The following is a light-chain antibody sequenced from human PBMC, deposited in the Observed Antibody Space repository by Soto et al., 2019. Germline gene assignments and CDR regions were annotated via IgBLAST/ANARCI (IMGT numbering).Light chain of an antibody. V-gene: IGKV3-15*01. CDR2: GAS. CDR1: QSINAH. J-gene: IGKJ1*01. Sequence: EVVMTQSPATLSVSTGERVTLSCRASQSINAHLAWYRQKPGQAPRLLIHGASTRATGIPARFSGSGFGTEFILTISSLQSEDFAVYYCQQYNTWLWTFGQGTKVEIQ. CDR3: QQYNTWLWT.